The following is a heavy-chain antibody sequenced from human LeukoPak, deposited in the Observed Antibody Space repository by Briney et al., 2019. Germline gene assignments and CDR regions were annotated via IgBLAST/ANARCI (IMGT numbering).Heavy chain of an antibody. CDR2: ISGSGGST. CDR3: AKGFSSSWFFDY. CDR1: GFTFGSYA. J-gene: IGHJ4*02. Sequence: PGGSLRLSCAASGFTFGSYAMSWVRQAPGKGLEWVSAISGSGGSTYYADSVKGRFTISRDNSKNTLYLQMNSLRAEDTAVYYCAKGFSSSWFFDYWGQGTLVTVSS. V-gene: IGHV3-23*01. D-gene: IGHD6-13*01.